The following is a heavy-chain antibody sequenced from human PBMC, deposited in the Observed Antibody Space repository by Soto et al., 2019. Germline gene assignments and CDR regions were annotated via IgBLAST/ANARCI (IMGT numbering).Heavy chain of an antibody. V-gene: IGHV4-39*07. J-gene: IGHJ5*02. CDR2: IYYDGNT. Sequence: SETLSLTCTVSGDSISSNSHYWGWIRQPPGKGLESIANIYYDGNTYYNPSLKSRVTISVDRSKNQFSLKLSSVTAADTAVYYCARVPSPWGQGTLVTVSS. CDR1: GDSISSNSHY. CDR3: ARVPSP.